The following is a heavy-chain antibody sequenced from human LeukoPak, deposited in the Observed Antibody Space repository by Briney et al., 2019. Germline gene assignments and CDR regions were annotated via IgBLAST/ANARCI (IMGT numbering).Heavy chain of an antibody. V-gene: IGHV1-69*13. D-gene: IGHD2-2*01. CDR1: GGTFSTYA. CDR2: IIPIFGTA. Sequence: GASVKVSCKASGGTFSTYAISWVRQAPGQWLEWMGRIIPIFGTANYAQKFQGRVTITADESTSTAYMELSSLRSEDTAVYYCARDDYVVVVPAALPYYYGMDVWGQGTTVTVSS. CDR3: ARDDYVVVVPAALPYYYGMDV. J-gene: IGHJ6*02.